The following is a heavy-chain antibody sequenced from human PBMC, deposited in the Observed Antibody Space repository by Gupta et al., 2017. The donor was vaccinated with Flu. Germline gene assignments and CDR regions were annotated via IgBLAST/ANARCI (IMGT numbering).Heavy chain of an antibody. CDR3: ARRDDYETFDY. CDR2: IDPSDSST. V-gene: IGHV5-10-1*01. CDR1: GYSFTISW. J-gene: IGHJ4*02. D-gene: IGHD4-17*01. Sequence: EVRLVQSGAEVKKAGESLRISCKASGYSFTISWISWVRQMPGKGLEWMGRIDPSDSSTKYSPSFQGHVTMSVDKSISTAYLQWTSLKASDTAMYFCARRDDYETFDYWGQGTPVTVSS.